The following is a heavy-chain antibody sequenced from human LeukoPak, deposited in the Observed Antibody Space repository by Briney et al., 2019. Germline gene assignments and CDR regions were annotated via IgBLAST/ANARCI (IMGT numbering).Heavy chain of an antibody. Sequence: ASVKVSCKASGYTFTSYGISWVRQAPGQGLEWMGWISAYNGKTNYAQKLQGRVTMTTDTSTSTAYMELRSLRSHDTAVYYCAREVVVVPAKNWFDPWGQGTLVTVSS. V-gene: IGHV1-18*01. J-gene: IGHJ5*02. CDR1: GYTFTSYG. CDR2: ISAYNGKT. D-gene: IGHD2-2*01. CDR3: AREVVVVPAKNWFDP.